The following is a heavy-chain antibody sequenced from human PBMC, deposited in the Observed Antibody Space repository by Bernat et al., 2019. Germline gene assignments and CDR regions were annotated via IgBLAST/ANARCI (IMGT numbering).Heavy chain of an antibody. Sequence: QVYLVESGGGLVKPGGSLRLSCAASGFTFSDYYMSWIRQAPGKGLEWLSYISSRSSYTNYADSVKGRFTISRDNAKNSLYLLMNSLKAEDTAFYYCATERVGVCNQVDCWGQGTLVTVSS. CDR3: ATERVGVCNQVDC. J-gene: IGHJ4*02. V-gene: IGHV3-11*05. CDR1: GFTFSDYY. CDR2: ISSRSSYT. D-gene: IGHD2-8*01.